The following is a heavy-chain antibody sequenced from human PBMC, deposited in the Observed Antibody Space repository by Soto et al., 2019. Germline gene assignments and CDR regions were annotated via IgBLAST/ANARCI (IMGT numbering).Heavy chain of an antibody. CDR2: IYYRGNA. D-gene: IGHD3-9*01. CDR1: AASIHRPKHH. V-gene: IGHV4-39*01. Sequence: QLQLQESGPGLVKPSHPPPLTSPAPAASIHRPKHHWGWIRQPPGKGLEWIGSIYYRGNAYYNPSLQARVTISLDKSKSQFSLKLNSVTAADSAVYFCARLEGLATISYYFDFWGPGALVTVSS. J-gene: IGHJ4*02. CDR3: ARLEGLATISYYFDF.